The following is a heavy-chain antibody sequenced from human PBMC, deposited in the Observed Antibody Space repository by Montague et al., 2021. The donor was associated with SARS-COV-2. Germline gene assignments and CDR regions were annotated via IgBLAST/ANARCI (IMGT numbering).Heavy chain of an antibody. CDR3: ARQEPIVVVVAAARGWFDP. D-gene: IGHD2-15*01. Sequence: SETLSLTCTVSGGSISSYYWSWIRRPPGKGLEWIGSIYYSGSTYYNLSLKSRVTISVDTSKNQFSPKLSSVTAADTAVYYCARQEPIVVVVAAARGWFDPWGQGTLVTVSS. CDR1: GGSISSYY. CDR2: IYYSGST. J-gene: IGHJ5*02. V-gene: IGHV4-59*05.